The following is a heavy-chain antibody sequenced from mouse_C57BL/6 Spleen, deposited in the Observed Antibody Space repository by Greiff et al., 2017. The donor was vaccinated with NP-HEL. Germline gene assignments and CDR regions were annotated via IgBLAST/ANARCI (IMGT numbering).Heavy chain of an antibody. D-gene: IGHD2-1*01. CDR2: IDPEDGET. V-gene: IGHV14-2*01. CDR3: ARSTMVPTGAMDY. J-gene: IGHJ4*01. Sequence: VQLQQPGAELVKPGASVKLSCKASGYTFTSYWMHWVKQRPGRGLEWIGRIDPEDGETKYAPKFQGKATITADTSSNTAYLQLSSLTSEDTAVYYCARSTMVPTGAMDYWGQGTSVTVSS. CDR1: GYTFTSYW.